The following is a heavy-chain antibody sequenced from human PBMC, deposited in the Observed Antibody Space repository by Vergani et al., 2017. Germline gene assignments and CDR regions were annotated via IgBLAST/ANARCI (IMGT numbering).Heavy chain of an antibody. CDR2: ISGSGGST. CDR1: GFTFSSYA. J-gene: IGHJ6*02. CDR3: AKEVEGEGYGDDGGVDF. D-gene: IGHD2-15*01. Sequence: EVQLLESGGGLVQPGGSLRLSCAASGFTFSSYAMSWVRQAPGKGLEWVSAISGSGGSTYYADSVKGRFTISRDNSKNPLYLQMNSLRAEGTAVYYGAKEVEGEGYGDDGGVDFWGQGTMVTVSS. V-gene: IGHV3-23*01.